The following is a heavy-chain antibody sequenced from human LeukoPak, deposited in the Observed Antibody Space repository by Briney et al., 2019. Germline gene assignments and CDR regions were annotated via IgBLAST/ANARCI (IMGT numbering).Heavy chain of an antibody. CDR1: GFTVSSNY. Sequence: GGSLRLSCAASGFTVSSNYMSWVRQAPGKGLEWVSVIYSGGSTYYADSVKGRFTISRDNSKNTLYLQMNSLRAEDTAVYYCAKVSLVLLWFGELSLDYWGQGTLVTVSS. CDR3: AKVSLVLLWFGELSLDY. D-gene: IGHD3-10*01. V-gene: IGHV3-53*05. J-gene: IGHJ4*02. CDR2: IYSGGST.